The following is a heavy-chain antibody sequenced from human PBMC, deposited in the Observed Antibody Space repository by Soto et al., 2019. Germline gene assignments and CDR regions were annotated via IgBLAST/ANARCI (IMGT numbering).Heavy chain of an antibody. CDR2: ISGSGGST. Sequence: GGSLRLSCAASGFTFGSYAMTWVRQAPGKGLEWVSGISGSGGSTYHADSVKGRFSISRDNSKNTLYLQMSSLRADDTGVYYCAKRPNYYDSRGYYVDQWGQGTLVTVSS. V-gene: IGHV3-23*01. CDR1: GFTFGSYA. J-gene: IGHJ4*02. CDR3: AKRPNYYDSRGYYVDQ. D-gene: IGHD3-22*01.